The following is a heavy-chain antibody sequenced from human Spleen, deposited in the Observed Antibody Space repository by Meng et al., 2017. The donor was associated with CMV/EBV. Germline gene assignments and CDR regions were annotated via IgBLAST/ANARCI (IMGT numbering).Heavy chain of an antibody. D-gene: IGHD3-3*01. J-gene: IGHJ4*02. Sequence: AASGFIFSAYYMTWIRQAPGKGLEWVSYISGSASGIYYADSVKGRFTISRDNSKNSLYLQMGSLRAEDTAVYYCARFDFWSGYCDIWGQGSLVTVSS. V-gene: IGHV3-11*04. CDR1: GFIFSAYY. CDR2: ISGSASGI. CDR3: ARFDFWSGYCDI.